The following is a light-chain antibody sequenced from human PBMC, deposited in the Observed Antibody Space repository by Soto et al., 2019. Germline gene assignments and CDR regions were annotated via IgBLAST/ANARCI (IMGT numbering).Light chain of an antibody. V-gene: IGKV3-11*01. J-gene: IGKJ4*01. CDR3: QQRSDWPLT. CDR1: QSVSSH. CDR2: AAS. Sequence: EIVLTQSPATVSLSPGERATLSCRASQSVSSHLAWYQQKPGQAPRLFIYAASNRATGIPARFSGSGSGTDFTLTISSLEPEDCAIYYCQQRSDWPLTFGGGTKVEI.